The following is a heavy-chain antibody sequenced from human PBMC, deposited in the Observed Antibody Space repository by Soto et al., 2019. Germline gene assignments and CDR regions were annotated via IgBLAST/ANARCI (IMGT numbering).Heavy chain of an antibody. CDR2: ISAYNGNT. Sequence: ASVKVSCKASGYTFTSYGISWVRQAPGQGLEWMGWISAYNGNTNYAQKLQGRVTMTTDTSTSTAYMELRSLRSDDTAVYYCARKPYCSSTSCQFDHWGQGTLVTVSS. CDR1: GYTFTSYG. CDR3: ARKPYCSSTSCQFDH. J-gene: IGHJ5*02. D-gene: IGHD2-2*01. V-gene: IGHV1-18*04.